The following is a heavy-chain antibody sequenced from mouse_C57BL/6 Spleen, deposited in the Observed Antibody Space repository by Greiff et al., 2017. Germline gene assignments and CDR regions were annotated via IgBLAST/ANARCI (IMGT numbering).Heavy chain of an antibody. D-gene: IGHD6-1*01. CDR1: GYTFTSYD. CDR2: IYPRDGST. V-gene: IGHV1-85*01. Sequence: VQLVEPGPELVKPGASVKLSCKASGYTFTSYDINWVKQRPGQGLEWIGWIYPRDGSTKYNEKFKGKATLTVDTSSSTAYMELHSLTSEDSAVYVCARSTLTTPLGYWGQGTTLTVSS. J-gene: IGHJ2*01. CDR3: ARSTLTTPLGY.